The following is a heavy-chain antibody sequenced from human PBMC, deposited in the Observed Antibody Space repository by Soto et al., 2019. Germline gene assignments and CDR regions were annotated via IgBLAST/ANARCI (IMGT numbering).Heavy chain of an antibody. D-gene: IGHD2-2*01. CDR1: GYTFTSYG. CDR3: AGGGGIVVVPAAIDY. J-gene: IGHJ4*02. Sequence: QVQLVQSGAEVKKPGASVKVSCKASGYTFTSYGISWVRQAPGQGLEWMGWISAYNGNTNYAQKLQGRVTMTTDTSKSTAYMERRSLRSDETAVYYCAGGGGIVVVPAAIDYWGQGTLVTVSS. CDR2: ISAYNGNT. V-gene: IGHV1-18*01.